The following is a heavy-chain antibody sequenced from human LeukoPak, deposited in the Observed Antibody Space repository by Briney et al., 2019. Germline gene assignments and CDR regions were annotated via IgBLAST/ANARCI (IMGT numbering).Heavy chain of an antibody. Sequence: ASVKVSCEASGYTFTGYYMHWVRQAPGQGLEWMGWINPNSGGTNYAQKFQGRVTMTRDTAISTAYMELSRLRSDDTAVYYCARETVRGSGRKTFDYWGQGTLVTVSS. CDR3: ARETVRGSGRKTFDY. V-gene: IGHV1-2*02. CDR1: GYTFTGYY. J-gene: IGHJ4*02. CDR2: INPNSGGT. D-gene: IGHD3-10*01.